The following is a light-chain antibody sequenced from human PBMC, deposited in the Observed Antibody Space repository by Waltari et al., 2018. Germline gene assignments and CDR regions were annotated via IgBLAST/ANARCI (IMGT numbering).Light chain of an antibody. CDR2: EVT. J-gene: IGLJ2*01. CDR3: SSYTSSSLVV. Sequence: QSALTQPASVSGSPGQSITIPCSGTNSDVGGYNYVFWFQQHPGKAPKLMIYEVTYRPSGVSNRFSGSKSGNTASLTISGLQAEDEADYYCSSYTSSSLVVFGGGTKLTVL. V-gene: IGLV2-14*01. CDR1: NSDVGGYNY.